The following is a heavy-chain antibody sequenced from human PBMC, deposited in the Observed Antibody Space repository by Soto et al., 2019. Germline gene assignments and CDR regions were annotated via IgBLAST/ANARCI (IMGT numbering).Heavy chain of an antibody. J-gene: IGHJ6*02. CDR2: ISAYNGNT. D-gene: IGHD2-21*02. V-gene: IGHV1-18*01. Sequence: ASVKVSCKASGYTITSYGISWVRQAHEQGLEWMGWISAYNGNTNYAQKLQGRVTMTTDTSTSTAYMELRSLRSDDTAVYYCARATYCGGDCYPPGIYYYYGMDVWGQGTTVTVSS. CDR3: ARATYCGGDCYPPGIYYYYGMDV. CDR1: GYTITSYG.